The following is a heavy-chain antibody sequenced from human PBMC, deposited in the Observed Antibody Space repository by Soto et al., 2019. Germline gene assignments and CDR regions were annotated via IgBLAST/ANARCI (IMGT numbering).Heavy chain of an antibody. J-gene: IGHJ5*02. CDR2: IIPIFGTA. Sequence: SVKVSCKASGGTFSSYAISWVRQAPGQGLEWMGGIIPIFGTANYAQKSQGRVTITADESTSTAYMELSSLRSEDTAVYYCARDRATYSSSSGGFNWFDPWGQGTLVTVSS. CDR1: GGTFSSYA. V-gene: IGHV1-69*13. D-gene: IGHD6-6*01. CDR3: ARDRATYSSSSGGFNWFDP.